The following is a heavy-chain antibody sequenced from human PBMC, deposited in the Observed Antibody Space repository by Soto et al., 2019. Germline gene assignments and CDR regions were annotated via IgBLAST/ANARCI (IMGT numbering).Heavy chain of an antibody. CDR1: GDSVSSNSAA. V-gene: IGHV6-1*01. D-gene: IGHD6-19*01. Sequence: PSQTLSLTCAISGDSVSSNSAAWNWIRQSPSRGLEWLGRTYYRSKWYNDYAVSVKSRITINPDTSKNQFSLQLNSVTPEDTAVYYCARDDGIQQWLTNHYYMDVWGKGTTVTVSS. CDR3: ARDDGIQQWLTNHYYMDV. CDR2: TYYRSKWYN. J-gene: IGHJ6*03.